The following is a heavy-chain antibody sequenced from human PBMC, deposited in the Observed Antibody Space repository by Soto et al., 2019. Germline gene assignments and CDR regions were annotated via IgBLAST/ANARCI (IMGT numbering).Heavy chain of an antibody. Sequence: QVQLQQWGAGLLKPSETLSLTCAVYGGSFSDYYWSWIRQPSGKGLEWIGEINHSGSTQYNPSLKSRVTISLDTSKNQFSLKLSSVTAADTAVFYCARFYRRDRSGYYHYYYVMDVWGQGTTVTVSS. CDR2: INHSGST. CDR3: ARFYRRDRSGYYHYYYVMDV. J-gene: IGHJ6*02. V-gene: IGHV4-34*01. D-gene: IGHD3-22*01. CDR1: GGSFSDYY.